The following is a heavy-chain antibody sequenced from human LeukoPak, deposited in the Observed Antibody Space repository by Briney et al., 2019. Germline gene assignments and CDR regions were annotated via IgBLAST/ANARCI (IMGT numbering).Heavy chain of an antibody. V-gene: IGHV4-59*01. D-gene: IGHD3-10*01. Sequence: SETLSLTCTVSGGSISSYYWSWIRQPPGKGLEWIGYIYYNGSTNYNPSLKSRVTILIDTSKNQFSLKLSSVTAADTAVYYCARDLTSGLVPANGMDVWGQGTTVTVSS. J-gene: IGHJ6*02. CDR1: GGSISSYY. CDR3: ARDLTSGLVPANGMDV. CDR2: IYYNGST.